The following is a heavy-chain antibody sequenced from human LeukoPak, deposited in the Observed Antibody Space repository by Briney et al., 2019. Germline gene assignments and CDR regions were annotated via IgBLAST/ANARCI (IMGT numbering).Heavy chain of an antibody. J-gene: IGHJ4*02. CDR1: GGSVRSGSYY. CDR2: IYYSGST. CDR3: ARGPTDYSDSSGYYFDY. D-gene: IGHD3-22*01. V-gene: IGHV4-61*01. Sequence: SETLSLTCTVSGGSVRSGSYYWNWIRQPPGKGPEWIGYIYYSGSTNYNPSLKSRVTMSVDTSKNQFSLKLSSVTAADTAVFYCARGPTDYSDSSGYYFDYWGQGTLVTVSS.